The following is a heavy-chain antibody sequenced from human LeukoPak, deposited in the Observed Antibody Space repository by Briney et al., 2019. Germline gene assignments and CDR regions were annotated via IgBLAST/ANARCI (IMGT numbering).Heavy chain of an antibody. Sequence: ASVKVSCKASGYTFTGYYMHWVRQAPGQGLEWMGWINPNSGGTNYAQKFQGWVTMTRDTSISTAYMGLNRLTFDDTAVYYCGRNRLGKAFDIWGQGTMVTISS. CDR2: INPNSGGT. V-gene: IGHV1-2*04. D-gene: IGHD7-27*01. CDR3: GRNRLGKAFDI. CDR1: GYTFTGYY. J-gene: IGHJ3*02.